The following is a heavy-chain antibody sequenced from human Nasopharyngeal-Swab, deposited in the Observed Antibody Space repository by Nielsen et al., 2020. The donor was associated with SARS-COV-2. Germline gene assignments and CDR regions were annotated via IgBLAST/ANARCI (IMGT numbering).Heavy chain of an antibody. V-gene: IGHV4-59*13. CDR3: ARAHSAPWFGINYFDY. CDR1: GGSISSYY. CDR2: IYYSGST. J-gene: IGHJ4*02. D-gene: IGHD3-10*01. Sequence: SETLSLTCTVSGGSISSYYWSWIRQPPGKGLEWIGYIYYSGSTNYNPSLKSRVTISVDTSKNQFSLKPTSVTAADTAVYYCARAHSAPWFGINYFDYWGQGTLVTVSS.